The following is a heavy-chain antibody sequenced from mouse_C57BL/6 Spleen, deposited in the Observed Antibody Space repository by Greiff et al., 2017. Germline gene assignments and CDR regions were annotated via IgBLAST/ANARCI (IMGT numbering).Heavy chain of an antibody. CDR3: ARFTTVVPFDY. Sequence: VQLQESGAELVKPGASVKISCKASGYAFSSYWMNWVKQRPGKGLEWIGQIYPGDGDTNYNGKFKGKATLTADKSSSTAYMQLSSLTSEDSAVYFCARFTTVVPFDYWGQGTTLTVSS. CDR2: IYPGDGDT. J-gene: IGHJ2*01. D-gene: IGHD1-1*01. CDR1: GYAFSSYW. V-gene: IGHV1-80*01.